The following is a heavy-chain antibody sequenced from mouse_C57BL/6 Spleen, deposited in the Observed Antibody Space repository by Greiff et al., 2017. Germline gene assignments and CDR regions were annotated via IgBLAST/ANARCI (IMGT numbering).Heavy chain of an antibody. Sequence: QVQLQQPGAELVKPGASVKLSCKASGYTFTSYGMHWVKQRPGKGLEWIGMIHTNSGSTNYNETFKSKATLTVDKSSSRDYMQLSRLTSEDAAVYYCAKELLRHGFAYWGQGTLVTVSA. V-gene: IGHV1-64*01. J-gene: IGHJ3*01. CDR3: AKELLRHGFAY. CDR1: GYTFTSYG. CDR2: IHTNSGST. D-gene: IGHD1-1*01.